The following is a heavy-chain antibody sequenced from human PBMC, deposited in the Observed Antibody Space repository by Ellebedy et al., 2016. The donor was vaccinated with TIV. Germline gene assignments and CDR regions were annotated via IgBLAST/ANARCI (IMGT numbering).Heavy chain of an antibody. Sequence: GESLKISXAASGFTFSSYSMNWVRQAPGKGLEWVSAISGSGGSTYYADSVKGRFTISRDNSKNTLYLQMNSLRDEDTAVYYCARGTRQLVSREYYYYYYMDVWGKGTTVTVSS. CDR2: ISGSGGST. CDR1: GFTFSSYS. J-gene: IGHJ6*03. D-gene: IGHD6-6*01. V-gene: IGHV3-23*01. CDR3: ARGTRQLVSREYYYYYYMDV.